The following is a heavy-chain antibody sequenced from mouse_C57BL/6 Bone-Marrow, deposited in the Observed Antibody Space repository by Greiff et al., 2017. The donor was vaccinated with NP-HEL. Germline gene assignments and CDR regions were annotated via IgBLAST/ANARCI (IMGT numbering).Heavy chain of an antibody. J-gene: IGHJ3*01. CDR3: GREGWEKRAWFAY. D-gene: IGHD1-1*02. CDR1: GYTFTDYI. CDR2: IYPVSGET. Sequence: QVQLQQSGAELVSPGASVTLSCKASGYTFTDYIMNWVKKRPGQGLEWIGRIYPVSGETNYNQKFMGKATFTVDSSSSTVYMVLNSLTSEDTAVYYCGREGWEKRAWFAYWGQGTLVTVAA. V-gene: IGHV1-11*01.